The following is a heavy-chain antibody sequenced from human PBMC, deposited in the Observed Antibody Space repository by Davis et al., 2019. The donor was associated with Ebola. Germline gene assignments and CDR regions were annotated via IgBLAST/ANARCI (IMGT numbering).Heavy chain of an antibody. CDR2: SYPGDSET. V-gene: IGHV5-51*01. CDR3: ASSDSSGYYLDAFDI. D-gene: IGHD3-22*01. Sequence: GESLKISCKGSGYSFTSYWIGWVRQMPGEGLEWMGISYPGDSETRYSPSFQGQVTISADKSISTAYLQWSSLKASDTAMYYCASSDSSGYYLDAFDIWGQGTMVTVSS. J-gene: IGHJ3*02. CDR1: GYSFTSYW.